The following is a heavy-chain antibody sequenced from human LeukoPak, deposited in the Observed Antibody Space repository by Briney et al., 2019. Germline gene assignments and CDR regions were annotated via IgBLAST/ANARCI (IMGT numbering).Heavy chain of an antibody. D-gene: IGHD6-13*01. CDR2: IIPILGIA. Sequence: SVKVSCKASGGTFSSYAISWVRQAPGQGLEWMGRIIPILGIANYAQKFQGRVTITADKSTSTAYMELSSLRSEDTAVYYCARAPTMVYSSSLFDYWGQGTLVTVSS. CDR1: GGTFSSYA. CDR3: ARAPTMVYSSSLFDY. V-gene: IGHV1-69*04. J-gene: IGHJ4*02.